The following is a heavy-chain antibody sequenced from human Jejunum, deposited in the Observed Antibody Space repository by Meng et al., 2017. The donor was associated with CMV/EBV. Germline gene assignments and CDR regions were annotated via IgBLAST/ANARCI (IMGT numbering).Heavy chain of an antibody. CDR2: IYSSGTS. CDR1: DGSIIHHY. V-gene: IGHV4-59*11. Sequence: TSTSYDGSIIHHYASWIRQPPGYCLDWFGYIYSSGTSNCLPSPTSRATIPVDTSKTQFSLRLSSVTAADTAVYYCARGGAGSSLDVWGHGTTVTVSS. CDR3: ARGGAGSSLDV. J-gene: IGHJ6*02.